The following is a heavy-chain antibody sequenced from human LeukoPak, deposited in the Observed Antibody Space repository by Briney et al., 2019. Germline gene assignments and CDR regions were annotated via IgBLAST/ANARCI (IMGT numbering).Heavy chain of an antibody. V-gene: IGHV3-30*19. Sequence: GGSLRLSCAASGFTFSSYGMHLVREAPGKGLEWVAVISYDGSNKYYADSVKGRFTISRDNSKNTLYLQMNSLRAEDTAVYYCANINYDSSGYYFYYYMDVWGKGTTVTISS. CDR2: ISYDGSNK. J-gene: IGHJ6*03. CDR1: GFTFSSYG. D-gene: IGHD3-22*01. CDR3: ANINYDSSGYYFYYYMDV.